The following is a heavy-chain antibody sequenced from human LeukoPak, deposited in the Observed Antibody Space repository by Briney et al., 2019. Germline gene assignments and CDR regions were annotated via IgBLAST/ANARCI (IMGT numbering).Heavy chain of an antibody. Sequence: GGSLRLSCAASGFTFDDYAMHWVRQAPGKGLEWVSGISWNSGSIGYADSVKGRFTISRDNAKNSLYLQMNSLRAEDMALYYCASGGIYYGAAFEFWGQGTLVTVSS. CDR2: ISWNSGSI. V-gene: IGHV3-9*03. D-gene: IGHD1-26*01. J-gene: IGHJ4*02. CDR3: ASGGIYYGAAFEF. CDR1: GFTFDDYA.